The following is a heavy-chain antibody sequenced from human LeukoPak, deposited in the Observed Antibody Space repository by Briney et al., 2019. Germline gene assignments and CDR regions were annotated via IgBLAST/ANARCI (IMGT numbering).Heavy chain of an antibody. J-gene: IGHJ4*02. CDR2: ICGSGGST. CDR3: ANQPYYYGSGSAFGL. CDR1: GFTFSSYA. V-gene: IGHV3-23*01. Sequence: PGGSLRLSCAASGFTFSSYAMSWVRQAPGKGLEWVSVICGSGGSTYYADSVKGRFTISRDNSKNTLYLQMDSLRAEDTAVYYCANQPYYYGSGSAFGLWGQGTLVTVPS. D-gene: IGHD3-10*01.